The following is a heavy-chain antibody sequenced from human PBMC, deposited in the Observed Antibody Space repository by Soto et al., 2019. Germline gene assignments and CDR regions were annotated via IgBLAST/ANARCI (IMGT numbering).Heavy chain of an antibody. D-gene: IGHD4-17*01. CDR3: ARTTFMTTGGGADY. CDR1: GGSISSGDYY. J-gene: IGHJ4*02. CDR2: IYYSGST. Sequence: QVQLQESGPGLVKPSQTLSLTCTVSGGSISSGDYYWSWIRQPPGKGPEWIGYIYYSGSTYYNPSPKGRVTISVDTSKNQFSLKLSSVTAADTAVYYCARTTFMTTGGGADYWGQGTLVTVSS. V-gene: IGHV4-30-4*01.